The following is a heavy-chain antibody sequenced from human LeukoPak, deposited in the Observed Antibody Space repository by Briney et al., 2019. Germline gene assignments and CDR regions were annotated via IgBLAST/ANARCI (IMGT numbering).Heavy chain of an antibody. D-gene: IGHD3-22*01. CDR1: GFTVSSNY. CDR2: IYSGGST. J-gene: IGHJ6*03. CDR3: ARGRYDSSENYVDV. V-gene: IGHV3-53*01. Sequence: GGFLRLSCAASGFTVSSNYMSWVRQAPGKGLEWVSVIYSGGSTYYADSVKGRFTISRDNSKNTLYLQMNSLRAEDTAVYYCARGRYDSSENYVDVWGKGTTVTVSS.